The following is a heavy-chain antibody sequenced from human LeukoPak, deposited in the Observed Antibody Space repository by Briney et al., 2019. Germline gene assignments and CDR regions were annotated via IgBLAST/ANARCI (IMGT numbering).Heavy chain of an antibody. CDR2: FDPEDGET. CDR1: GYTLTELS. D-gene: IGHD1-14*01. CDR3: ARSSGRSPNRDYMDV. V-gene: IGHV1-24*01. J-gene: IGHJ6*03. Sequence: ASVKVSCKVSGYTLTELSMHWVRQAPGKGLEWMGRFDPEDGETIYAQRFQGRVTMTRDTSTSTVYMELSSLRSEDTAVYYCARSSGRSPNRDYMDVWGKGTTVTVSS.